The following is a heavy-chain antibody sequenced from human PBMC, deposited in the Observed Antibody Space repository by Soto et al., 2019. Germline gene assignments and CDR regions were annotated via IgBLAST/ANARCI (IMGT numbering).Heavy chain of an antibody. Sequence: SETLSLTCAVYGGSFSGYYWSWIRQPPGKGLEWIGEINHSGSTNYNPSLKSRVTISVDTSKNQFSLKLSSVTAADTAVYYCARGEGSSSWYPNVHRWFDPWGQGTLVTVS. CDR2: INHSGST. CDR1: GGSFSGYY. D-gene: IGHD6-13*01. J-gene: IGHJ5*02. V-gene: IGHV4-34*01. CDR3: ARGEGSSSWYPNVHRWFDP.